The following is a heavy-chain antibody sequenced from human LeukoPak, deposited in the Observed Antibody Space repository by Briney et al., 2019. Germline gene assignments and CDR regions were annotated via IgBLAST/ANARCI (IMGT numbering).Heavy chain of an antibody. D-gene: IGHD1-7*01. V-gene: IGHV1-69*05. CDR2: IIPIFGTA. CDR1: GGTFSSYA. J-gene: IGHJ4*02. CDR3: ASDASRLSGTIPDRHL. Sequence: SVKVSCKASGGTFSSYAISWVRQAPGQGLEWMGGIIPIFGTANYAQKFQGRVTITTDESTSTAYMELSSLRSEDTAVYYCASDASRLSGTIPDRHLWGQGTLVTVSS.